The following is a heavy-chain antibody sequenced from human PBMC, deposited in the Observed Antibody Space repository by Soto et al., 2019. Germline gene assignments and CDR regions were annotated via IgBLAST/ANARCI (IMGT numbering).Heavy chain of an antibody. CDR1: GGTFSSFINYP. D-gene: IGHD3-3*01. Sequence: ASVKVSCKSSGGTFSSFINYPINWVRQAPGQGLEWMGGIVPNVGTVNYAQKFRGKVTITADKSTGTAYMELSSLRSEDTALYYCARRDTSGFLRYFDNWGQGTQVTVSS. CDR3: ARRDTSGFLRYFDN. V-gene: IGHV1-69*06. J-gene: IGHJ4*02. CDR2: IVPNVGTV.